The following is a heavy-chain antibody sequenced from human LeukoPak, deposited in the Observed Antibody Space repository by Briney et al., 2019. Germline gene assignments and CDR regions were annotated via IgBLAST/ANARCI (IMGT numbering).Heavy chain of an antibody. CDR2: ISGSGGST. Sequence: GGSLGLSCAASGFTFSSYAMSWVRQPAGKGLEWVSAISGSGGSTYYADSVKGRFTISRDNSKNTLYLQMNSLRAEDTAVYYCAKDLGWGPHAFDIWGQGTMVTVSS. CDR3: AKDLGWGPHAFDI. CDR1: GFTFSSYA. J-gene: IGHJ3*02. D-gene: IGHD3-16*01. V-gene: IGHV3-23*01.